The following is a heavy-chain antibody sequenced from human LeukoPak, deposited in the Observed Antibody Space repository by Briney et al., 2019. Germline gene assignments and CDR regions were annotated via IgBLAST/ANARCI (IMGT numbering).Heavy chain of an antibody. V-gene: IGHV1-24*01. J-gene: IGHJ4*02. CDR1: VYTLTELS. CDR3: ATNSGGSSGYYYY. Sequence: GASVKVSCKVSVYTLTELSMHWVRQAPGPGLEWMGGFDPEDGETIYAQKFQGRVTMTEDTSTDTAYMELSSLRSEDTAVYYCATNSGGSSGYYYYWGQGTLVTVSS. CDR2: FDPEDGET. D-gene: IGHD3-22*01.